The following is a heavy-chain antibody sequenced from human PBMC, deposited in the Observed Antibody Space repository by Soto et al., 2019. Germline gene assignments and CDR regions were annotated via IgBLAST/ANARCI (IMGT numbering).Heavy chain of an antibody. Sequence: QVQLVQSGAEVKKPGASVKVSCKASGYTFTSYYMHWVRQAPGQGLEWMGIINPSGGSTSYAQKFQGRVTMTRDTSTSTVYMALSSLRSEDTAVYYCARDTVTPPVWFDPWGQGTLVTVSS. D-gene: IGHD4-4*01. CDR1: GYTFTSYY. CDR3: ARDTVTPPVWFDP. J-gene: IGHJ5*02. CDR2: INPSGGST. V-gene: IGHV1-46*01.